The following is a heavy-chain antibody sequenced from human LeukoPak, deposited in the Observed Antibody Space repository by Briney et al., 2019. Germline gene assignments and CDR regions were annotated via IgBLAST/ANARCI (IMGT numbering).Heavy chain of an antibody. V-gene: IGHV5-10-1*01. CDR1: GYSFTSYW. CDR2: IDPSDSYT. J-gene: IGHJ4*02. CDR3: ARHDRMATTLDY. Sequence: GESLKIYCKGSGYSFTSYWISWVRQMPGKGLEWMGRIDPSDSYTNYSPSFQGHVTISADKSISTAYLQWSSLKASDTAMYYCARHDRMATTLDYWGQGTLVTVSS. D-gene: IGHD5-24*01.